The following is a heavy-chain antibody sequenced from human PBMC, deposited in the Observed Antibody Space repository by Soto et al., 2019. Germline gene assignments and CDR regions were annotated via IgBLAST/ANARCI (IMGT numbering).Heavy chain of an antibody. CDR3: AKDGTKQDYGDYVDYYYYYMDV. CDR1: GFTFSSYA. J-gene: IGHJ6*03. D-gene: IGHD4-17*01. V-gene: IGHV3-23*01. Sequence: HPGGSLRLSCAASGFTFSSYAMSWVRQAPGKGLEWVSAISGSGGSTYYADSVKGRFTISRDNSKNTLYLQMNSLRAEDTAVYYCAKDGTKQDYGDYVDYYYYYMDVWGKGTTVTVSS. CDR2: ISGSGGST.